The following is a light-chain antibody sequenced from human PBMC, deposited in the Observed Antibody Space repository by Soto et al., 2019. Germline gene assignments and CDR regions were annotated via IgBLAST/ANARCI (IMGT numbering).Light chain of an antibody. Sequence: QSVLTQPRSVSGSPGQSVTISCTGTSSDVGGYNHVSWYQQHPGKAPKLIIYEVRNRPSGVSNRLSGSKSRNTASLTISGLQADDEADYYCCSYTSSSIRVFGGGTKVTVL. CDR3: CSYTSSSIRV. V-gene: IGLV2-14*01. CDR2: EVR. CDR1: SSDVGGYNH. J-gene: IGLJ3*02.